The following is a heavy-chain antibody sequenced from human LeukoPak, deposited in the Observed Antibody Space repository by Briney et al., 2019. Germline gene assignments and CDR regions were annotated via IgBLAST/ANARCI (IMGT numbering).Heavy chain of an antibody. Sequence: ASVKVSCKASGYSLTGYYIYWVRQAPGQGLEWVGWIYPNNGGTNYAQKFQGRVTMTRDTSISTAYMDLSRLRSDDTAIYYCARVRYCSSTSCSSGYSDYWGQGTLVTVSS. CDR3: ARVRYCSSTSCSSGYSDY. V-gene: IGHV1-2*02. J-gene: IGHJ4*02. D-gene: IGHD2-2*01. CDR1: GYSLTGYY. CDR2: IYPNNGGT.